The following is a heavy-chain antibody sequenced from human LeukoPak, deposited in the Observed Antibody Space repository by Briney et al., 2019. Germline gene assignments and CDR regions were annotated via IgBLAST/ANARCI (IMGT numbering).Heavy chain of an antibody. Sequence: PGGSLRLSCAASGFIFSSYWMHWVRQAPGKGLVWVSRINSDGSSTSYADSVKGRFTVSRDNAKNTLYLQMNSLRAEDTAVYYCARDSYDYGDADGFDYWGQGTLVTVSS. CDR3: ARDSYDYGDADGFDY. V-gene: IGHV3-74*01. CDR2: INSDGSST. CDR1: GFIFSSYW. J-gene: IGHJ4*02. D-gene: IGHD4-17*01.